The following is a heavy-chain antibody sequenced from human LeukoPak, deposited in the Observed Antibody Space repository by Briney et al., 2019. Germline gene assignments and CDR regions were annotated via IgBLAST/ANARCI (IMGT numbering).Heavy chain of an antibody. Sequence: ASVKVSCKASGCTFTGYYMHWVRQAPGQGLEWMGWINPNSGGTNYAQKFQGRVTMTRDTSISTAYMELSRLRSDDTAVYYCAKYLSSGFLYYFDYWGQGTLVTVSS. J-gene: IGHJ4*02. CDR1: GCTFTGYY. CDR2: INPNSGGT. D-gene: IGHD3-22*01. CDR3: AKYLSSGFLYYFDY. V-gene: IGHV1-2*02.